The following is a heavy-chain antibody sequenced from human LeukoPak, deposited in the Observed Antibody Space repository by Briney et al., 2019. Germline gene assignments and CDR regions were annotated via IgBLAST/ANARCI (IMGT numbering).Heavy chain of an antibody. Sequence: GGSLRLACAASGFRFSSYAMSWVRQAPGKGLEWVSIIYSGGSTYYADSVKGRFTISRDNSKNTLYLQMNSLRAEDTAVYYCARSGRGSGSYYKGPDYWGQGTLVTVSS. J-gene: IGHJ4*02. V-gene: IGHV3-53*01. CDR1: GFRFSSYA. CDR3: ARSGRGSGSYYKGPDY. D-gene: IGHD3-10*01. CDR2: IYSGGST.